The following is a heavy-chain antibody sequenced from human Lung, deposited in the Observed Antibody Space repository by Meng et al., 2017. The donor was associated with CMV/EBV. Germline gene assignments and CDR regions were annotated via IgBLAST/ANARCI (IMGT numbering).Heavy chain of an antibody. V-gene: IGHV3-21*01. CDR3: ARGSSSSWYEGSYYFDY. Sequence: ESLKISCAASGFTFSSYSMNWVRQAPGKGLEWVSSISSSSSYIYYADSVKGRFTISRDNAKNSLYLQMNSLRAEDTAVYYCARGSSSSWYEGSYYFDYWGQGXLVTVSS. CDR2: ISSSSSYI. CDR1: GFTFSSYS. J-gene: IGHJ4*02. D-gene: IGHD6-13*01.